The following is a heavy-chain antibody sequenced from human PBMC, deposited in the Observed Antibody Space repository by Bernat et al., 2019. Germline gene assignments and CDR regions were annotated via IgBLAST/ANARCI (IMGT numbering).Heavy chain of an antibody. V-gene: IGHV3-13*01. D-gene: IGHD5-18*01. J-gene: IGHJ4*02. CDR2: IGTAGDT. CDR1: GFTFSSYD. CDR3: AKDRISSYGGFDY. Sequence: EVQLVESGGGLVQPGGPLRLSCAASGFTFSSYDMHWVRQATGKGLEWVSAIGTAGDTYYPGSVKGRFTISRENAKNSLYLQMNSLRAEDTALYYCAKDRISSYGGFDYWGQGTLVTVSS.